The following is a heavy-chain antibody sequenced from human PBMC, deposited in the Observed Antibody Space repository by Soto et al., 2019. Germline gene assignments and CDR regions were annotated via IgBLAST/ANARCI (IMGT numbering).Heavy chain of an antibody. CDR1: GYTFTSYG. Sequence: ASVKVSCKASGYTFTSYGISWVRQAPGQGLEWMGWISAYNGNTNYAQKLQGRVTMTTDTSTSTAYMELRSLRSDDTAVYYCARDVPIDYSNSDFWFDPWGQGTLVTVSS. V-gene: IGHV1-18*01. D-gene: IGHD4-4*01. CDR2: ISAYNGNT. CDR3: ARDVPIDYSNSDFWFDP. J-gene: IGHJ5*02.